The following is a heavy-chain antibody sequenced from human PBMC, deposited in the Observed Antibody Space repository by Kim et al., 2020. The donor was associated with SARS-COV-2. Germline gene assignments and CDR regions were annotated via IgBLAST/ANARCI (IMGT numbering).Heavy chain of an antibody. D-gene: IGHD3-10*01. CDR1: GFTFSSYW. CDR3: ARSTMVRGVIIRYYYYGMDV. CDR2: IKQDGSEK. Sequence: GGSLRLSCAASGFTFSSYWMSWVRQAPGKGLEWVANIKQDGSEKYYVDSVKGRFTISRDNAKNSLYLQMNSLRAEDTAVYYCARSTMVRGVIIRYYYYGMDVWGQGTTVTVSS. V-gene: IGHV3-7*03. J-gene: IGHJ6*02.